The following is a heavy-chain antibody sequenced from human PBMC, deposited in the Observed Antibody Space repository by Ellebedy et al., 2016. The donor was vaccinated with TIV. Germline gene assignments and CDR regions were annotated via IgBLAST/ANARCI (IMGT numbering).Heavy chain of an antibody. CDR1: GGPISSYY. Sequence: SETLSLTCTVSGGPISSYYWSWIRQPPGKGLEWMGYIYYSGSTNYNPSLKSRVTISVDTSKNQFSLKLSSVTAADTAVYYCARGWNPFYFDYWGQGTLVTVSS. D-gene: IGHD1-1*01. CDR3: ARGWNPFYFDY. CDR2: IYYSGST. V-gene: IGHV4-59*01. J-gene: IGHJ4*02.